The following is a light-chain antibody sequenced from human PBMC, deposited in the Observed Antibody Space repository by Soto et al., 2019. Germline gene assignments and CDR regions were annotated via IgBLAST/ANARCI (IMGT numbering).Light chain of an antibody. J-gene: IGLJ2*01. CDR2: EVS. V-gene: IGLV2-14*01. Sequence: QSALPQPDSVSGSPGQSITISCTGTSSDVGAYNYVSWYQQHPGKAPKLMIFEVSDRPSGVSNRFSGSKSGNTASLTISGIQAEDEADYYCSSYTSSNTLVFGGGTKVTVL. CDR3: SSYTSSNTLV. CDR1: SSDVGAYNY.